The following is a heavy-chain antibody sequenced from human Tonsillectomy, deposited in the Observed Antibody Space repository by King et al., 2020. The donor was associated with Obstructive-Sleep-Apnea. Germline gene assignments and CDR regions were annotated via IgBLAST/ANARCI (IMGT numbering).Heavy chain of an antibody. Sequence: QVQLVESGTEVKKPGASVKVSCKASGYTFSSYDINWVRQATGQGLEWMGWMNPNSGNTGYAQKFQGRGTMTRKTPISTAYMELSSLRSEDTAVYYCVRGGSSYYVRIYDYWGQGTLVTVSS. J-gene: IGHJ4*02. V-gene: IGHV1-8*01. D-gene: IGHD3-22*01. CDR1: GYTFSSYD. CDR2: MNPNSGNT. CDR3: VRGGSSYYVRIYDY.